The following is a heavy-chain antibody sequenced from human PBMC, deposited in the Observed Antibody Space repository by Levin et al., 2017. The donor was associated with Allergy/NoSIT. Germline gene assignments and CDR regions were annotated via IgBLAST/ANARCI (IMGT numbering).Heavy chain of an antibody. V-gene: IGHV4-30-4*01. D-gene: IGHD2-2*01. CDR1: GGSISSGDYY. J-gene: IGHJ6*02. CDR2: IYYSGST. CDR3: ARVNQLLYYYGMDV. Sequence: SETLSLTCTVSGGSISSGDYYWSWIRQPPGKGLEWIGYIYYSGSTYYNPSLKSRVTISVDTSKNQFSLKLSSVTAADTAVYYCARVNQLLYYYGMDVWGQGTTVTVSS.